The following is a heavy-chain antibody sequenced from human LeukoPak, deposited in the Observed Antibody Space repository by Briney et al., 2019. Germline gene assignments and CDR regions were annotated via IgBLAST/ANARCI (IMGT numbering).Heavy chain of an antibody. V-gene: IGHV1-24*01. D-gene: IGHD1-26*01. CDR3: ARDFAMGSYGY. Sequence: ASVKVSCKVSGYIFTELSMHWVRQAPGQGLEWMGGFNPEDGETFYAQKFQGRVTITTDESTSTAYMELSSLRSEDTAVYYCARDFAMGSYGYWGQGTLVTVSS. CDR1: GYIFTELS. CDR2: FNPEDGET. J-gene: IGHJ4*02.